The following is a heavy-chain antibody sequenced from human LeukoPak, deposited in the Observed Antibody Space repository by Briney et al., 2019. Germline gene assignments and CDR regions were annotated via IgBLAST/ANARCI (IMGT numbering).Heavy chain of an antibody. Sequence: GGSLRLSCAASGFTSSSYAMSWVRQAPGKGLEGVSAISGSGGSTYYADSVKGRFTISRDNSKNTVNLQMNSLRAEDTAIYYCAKFNFGWNPDYWGQGTLVTVSS. CDR2: ISGSGGST. CDR3: AKFNFGWNPDY. D-gene: IGHD3-9*01. CDR1: GFTSSSYA. V-gene: IGHV3-23*01. J-gene: IGHJ4*02.